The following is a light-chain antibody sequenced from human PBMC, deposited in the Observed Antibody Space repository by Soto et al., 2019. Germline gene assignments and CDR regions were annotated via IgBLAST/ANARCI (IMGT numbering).Light chain of an antibody. J-gene: IGKJ5*01. CDR2: GAS. Sequence: EIVLTQSPGTLSLSPGERATLSCRASQSVSSTYLAWYQQRPGQAPRLLIYGASGRATGSPDRFSGSGSGTDFTLTISRLEPEDFAVYYCQQYGSSPPVTFVQGTRLEIK. CDR3: QQYGSSPPVT. CDR1: QSVSSTY. V-gene: IGKV3-20*01.